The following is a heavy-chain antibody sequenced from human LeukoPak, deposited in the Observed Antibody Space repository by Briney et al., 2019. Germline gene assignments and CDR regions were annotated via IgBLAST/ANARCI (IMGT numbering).Heavy chain of an antibody. CDR3: AKGRMGTTFDD. CDR2: ISGSGGGA. J-gene: IGHJ4*02. V-gene: IGHV3-23*01. D-gene: IGHD4-11*01. Sequence: PGGSLRLSCAASGFTFSSFAMNWVRQAPGKGLEWVSAISGSGGGAYYADSVEGRFTISKVNSQNTLYLQMSSLSAEDTAVYYCAKGRMGTTFDDWGEGPMVTVSS. CDR1: GFTFSSFA.